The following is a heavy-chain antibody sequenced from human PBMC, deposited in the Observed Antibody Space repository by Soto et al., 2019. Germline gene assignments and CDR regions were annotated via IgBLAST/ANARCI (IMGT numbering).Heavy chain of an antibody. CDR1: GGSIRSTTYY. CDR3: ARPHGGSSGWDNWFDP. V-gene: IGHV4-61*01. J-gene: IGHJ5*02. CDR2: IYYSGST. Sequence: SETLSLTCTVSGGSIRSTTYYWSWIRQPPGKGLEWIGYIYYSGSTNYNPSLKSRVTISVDTSKNQFSLKLSSVTAADTAVYYCARPHGGSSGWDNWFDPWGQGTLVTVSS. D-gene: IGHD6-25*01.